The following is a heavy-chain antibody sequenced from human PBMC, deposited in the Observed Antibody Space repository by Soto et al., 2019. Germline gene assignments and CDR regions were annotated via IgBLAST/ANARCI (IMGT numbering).Heavy chain of an antibody. CDR1: GYSITSGYY. CDR2: IHHTGGT. D-gene: IGHD2-2*01. V-gene: IGHV4-38-2*01. Sequence: PSETLSLTCAVSGYSITSGYYWGWIRQPPGKGLEGMGTIHHTGGTYYNPSLKSRVSMSIDTSKNQFSLRLSSVTAADTAVHYCARVGPDCNSVSYIRGRWFDPWGQGTLVTVSS. J-gene: IGHJ5*02. CDR3: ARVGPDCNSVSYIRGRWFDP.